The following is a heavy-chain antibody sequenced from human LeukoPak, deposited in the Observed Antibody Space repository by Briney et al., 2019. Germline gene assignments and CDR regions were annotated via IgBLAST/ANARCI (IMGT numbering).Heavy chain of an antibody. J-gene: IGHJ4*02. V-gene: IGHV4-59*01. D-gene: IGHD5-24*01. CDR1: GGSISSYY. CDR2: IYYSGST. CDR3: ARGVEMATLAYFDY. Sequence: KSSETLSLTCTVSGGSISSYYWSWIRQPPGKGLEWIGYIYYSGSTNYNPSLKSRVTISVDTSKNQFSLKLSSVTAADTPVYYCARGVEMATLAYFDYWGQGTLVTVSS.